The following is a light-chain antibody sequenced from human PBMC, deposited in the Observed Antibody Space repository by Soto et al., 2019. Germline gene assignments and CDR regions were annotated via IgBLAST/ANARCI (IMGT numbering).Light chain of an antibody. J-gene: IGKJ1*01. V-gene: IGKV1-39*01. CDR3: QQSYNTPRT. CDR2: SSS. Sequence: DIQLTQSPSSLSASVGDRVTITCRASERISNYLNWYQQKPGTAPKLLIWSSSTLPSGVPSRFSGSGSGTDFTLSISGRQPEDFAVYYCQQSYNTPRTFGQGTKGEVK. CDR1: ERISNY.